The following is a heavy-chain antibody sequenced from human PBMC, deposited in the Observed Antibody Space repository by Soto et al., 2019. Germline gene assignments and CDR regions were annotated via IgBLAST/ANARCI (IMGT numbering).Heavy chain of an antibody. Sequence: LSLTCTVSGGSISSGGYYWSWIRQHPGKGLEWIGYIYYSGSTYYNPSLKSRVTISVDTSKNQFSLKLSSVTAADTAVYYCARDRSAVVTPSSYYYGMDVWGQGTTVTVSS. CDR2: IYYSGST. V-gene: IGHV4-31*03. J-gene: IGHJ6*02. D-gene: IGHD2-21*02. CDR1: GGSISSGGYY. CDR3: ARDRSAVVTPSSYYYGMDV.